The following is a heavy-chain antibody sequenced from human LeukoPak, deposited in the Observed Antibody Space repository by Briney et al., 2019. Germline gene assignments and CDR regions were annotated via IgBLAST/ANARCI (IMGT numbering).Heavy chain of an antibody. CDR1: GFTFSSCA. V-gene: IGHV3-30*04. Sequence: GGSLRLSCAASGFTFSSCALHWVCQAPGKGLEWVAVISYDGSNKYYADSVKGRFTISRDNSKNTLYLQMNSLRAEDTAVYYCARDVAGRNVFDYWGQGTLVTVSS. CDR3: ARDVAGRNVFDY. D-gene: IGHD6-19*01. CDR2: ISYDGSNK. J-gene: IGHJ4*02.